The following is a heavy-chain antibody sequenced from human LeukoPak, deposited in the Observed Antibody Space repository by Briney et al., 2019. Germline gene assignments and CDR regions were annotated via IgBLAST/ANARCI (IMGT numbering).Heavy chain of an antibody. J-gene: IGHJ3*02. CDR3: ATGAPAKRAFDI. D-gene: IGHD2-2*01. CDR2: FDPEDGET. CDR1: GYTLTELS. V-gene: IGHV1-24*01. Sequence: GASVKVSCKVSGYTLTELSMHWVRQAPGKGLERMGGFDPEDGETIYAQKFQGRVTMTEDTSTDTAYMELSSLRSEDTAVYYCATGAPAKRAFDIWGQGTMVTVSS.